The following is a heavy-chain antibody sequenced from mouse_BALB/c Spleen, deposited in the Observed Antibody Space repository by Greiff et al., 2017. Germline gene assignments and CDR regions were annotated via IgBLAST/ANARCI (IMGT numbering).Heavy chain of an antibody. CDR1: GFTFSSYY. Sequence: EVQVVESGGGLVKLGGSLKLSCAASGFTFSSYYMSWVRQTPEKRLELVAAINSNGGSTYYPDTVKGRFTISRDNAKNTLYLQMSSLKSEDTAMYYCARGSLLRLHYYAMDYWGQGTSVTVSS. CDR3: ARGSLLRLHYYAMDY. CDR2: INSNGGST. V-gene: IGHV5-6-2*01. J-gene: IGHJ4*01. D-gene: IGHD1-2*01.